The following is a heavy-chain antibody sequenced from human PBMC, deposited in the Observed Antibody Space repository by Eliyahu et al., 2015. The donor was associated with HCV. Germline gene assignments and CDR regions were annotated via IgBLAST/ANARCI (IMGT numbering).Heavy chain of an antibody. CDR3: SCCGWAY. CDR1: XGSIXXYY. J-gene: IGHJ4*02. CDR2: IYXSGST. Sequence: QVQLQESGPGLVKPSETLSLTCPVXXGSIXXYYWSWIRQPPGKGLEWIGYIYXSGSTNYNPSLKSRVTISVDTSKNQFSLKLSSVTAADTAVYYCSCCGWAYWGQGTLVTVSS. V-gene: IGHV4-59*01. D-gene: IGHD6-19*01.